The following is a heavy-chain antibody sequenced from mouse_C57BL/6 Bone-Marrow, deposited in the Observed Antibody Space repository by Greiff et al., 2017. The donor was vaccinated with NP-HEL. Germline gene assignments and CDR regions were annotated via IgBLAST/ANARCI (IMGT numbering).Heavy chain of an antibody. J-gene: IGHJ1*03. CDR1: GYTFTSYW. CDR3: ARLNPHLLLRVYWYFDV. Sequence: QVQLQQPGAELVRPGSSVKLSCKASGYTFTSYWMHWVKQRPIQGLEWIGNIDPSDSETHYNQKFKDKATLTVDKSSSTAYMQLSSLTSEDSAVYYCARLNPHLLLRVYWYFDVWGTGTTVTVSS. V-gene: IGHV1-52*01. CDR2: IDPSDSET. D-gene: IGHD1-1*01.